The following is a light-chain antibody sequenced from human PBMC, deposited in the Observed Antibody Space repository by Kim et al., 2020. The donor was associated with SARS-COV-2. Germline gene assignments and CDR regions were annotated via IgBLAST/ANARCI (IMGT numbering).Light chain of an antibody. CDR1: SSNIGNNY. CDR3: GTWDSSLSAVV. CDR2: NNN. V-gene: IGLV1-51*01. Sequence: GQNATISCSGSSSNIGNNYVSWYQQLPGTAPKLLIYNNNKRPSGIPDRFSGSKSGTSATLGITGLQTGDEADYYCGTWDSSLSAVVFGGGTQLTVL. J-gene: IGLJ2*01.